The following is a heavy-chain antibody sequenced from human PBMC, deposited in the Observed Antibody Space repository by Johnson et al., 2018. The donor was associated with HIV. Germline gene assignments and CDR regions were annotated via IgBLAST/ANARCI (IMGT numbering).Heavy chain of an antibody. CDR2: IYSGGST. V-gene: IGHV3-66*01. CDR1: GFTFSDYY. J-gene: IGHJ3*02. D-gene: IGHD6-13*01. CDR3: ARDGESQQLPLGDAFDI. Sequence: VQLVESGGGLVKPGGSLRLSCAASGFTFSDYYMSWIRQAPGKGLEWVSVIYSGGSTYYADSVKDRFTISRDNSNNTLYLQMNSLRAEDTAVYYCARDGESQQLPLGDAFDIWGQGTMVTVSS.